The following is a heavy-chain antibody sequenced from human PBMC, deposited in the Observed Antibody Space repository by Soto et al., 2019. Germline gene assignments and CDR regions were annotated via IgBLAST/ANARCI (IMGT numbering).Heavy chain of an antibody. J-gene: IGHJ4*02. CDR3: ARIGGYYQALDH. CDR1: GGSISSYY. V-gene: IGHV4-59*08. CDR2: VYYTGTT. D-gene: IGHD3-3*01. Sequence: PSETLSLTCTVSGGSISSYYWSWIRQPPGKGLEWVGYVYYTGTTMYNPSLKSRLTISVDRSKNQVSLNLTSVTAADTAVYLCARIGGYYQALDHSSQGTLVTVPS.